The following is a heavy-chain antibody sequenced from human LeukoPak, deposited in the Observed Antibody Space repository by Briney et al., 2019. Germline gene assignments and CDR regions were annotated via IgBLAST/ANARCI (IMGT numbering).Heavy chain of an antibody. CDR2: ISSSGSTI. CDR3: ARDGLGLTATGAFDI. CDR1: GFTFSDCY. J-gene: IGHJ3*02. D-gene: IGHD1-26*01. V-gene: IGHV3-11*04. Sequence: GGSLRLSRAASGFTFSDCYMSWIRQAPGKGLEWVSYISSSGSTIYYADSMKGRFTISRDNAKNSLYLQMNSLRAEDTALYYCARDGLGLTATGAFDIWGQGTMVTVSS.